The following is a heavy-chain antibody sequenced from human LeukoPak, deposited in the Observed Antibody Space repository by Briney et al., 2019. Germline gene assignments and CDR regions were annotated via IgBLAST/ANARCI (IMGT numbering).Heavy chain of an antibody. CDR1: GFTFTSYW. J-gene: IGHJ2*01. CDR2: IYPGDSDT. CDR3: ARQSPLWYFDL. Sequence: GESLKISCKGSGFTFTSYWIAWVRQMPGKGLEWMGIIYPGDSDTRYSPSFQGQVTISADKSISTAYLQWSSLKASDTAMYYCARQSPLWYFDLWGRGTLVTVSS. V-gene: IGHV5-51*01.